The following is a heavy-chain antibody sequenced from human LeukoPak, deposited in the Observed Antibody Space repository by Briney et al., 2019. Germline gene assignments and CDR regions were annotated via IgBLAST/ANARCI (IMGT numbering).Heavy chain of an antibody. Sequence: SETLSLTCAVSGGSISSGGYSWSWIRQPPGKGLEWIGYIYYSGSTDYNPSLKSRVSISIDTSKNQFSLKLSSVTAADTAVYYCARQRGYCSSISCYAWFDPWGQGTLVTVSS. J-gene: IGHJ5*02. CDR2: IYYSGST. D-gene: IGHD2-2*01. CDR3: ARQRGYCSSISCYAWFDP. V-gene: IGHV4-30-2*03. CDR1: GGSISSGGYS.